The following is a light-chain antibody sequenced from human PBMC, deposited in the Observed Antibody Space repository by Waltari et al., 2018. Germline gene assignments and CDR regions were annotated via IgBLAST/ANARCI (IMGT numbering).Light chain of an antibody. CDR3: QQYNNWPPRVT. V-gene: IGKV3-15*01. CDR1: QSVSSN. J-gene: IGKJ4*01. Sequence: EIVMTQSPPTLSLSPGERPTLSCRASQSVSSNLAWYQQKPGQAPRLLIYGASTRATGIPARFSGSGSGTEFTLTISSMQSEDFAVYYCQQYNNWPPRVTFGGGTKVEIK. CDR2: GAS.